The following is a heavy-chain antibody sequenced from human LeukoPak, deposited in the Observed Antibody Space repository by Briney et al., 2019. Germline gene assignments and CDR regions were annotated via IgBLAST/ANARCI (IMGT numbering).Heavy chain of an antibody. CDR1: GYTFTSYA. Sequence: ASVKVSCKASGYTFTSYAMHWVRQAPGQRLEWMGWINAGNGNTKYSQEFQGRVTITRDTSASTAYMELSSLRSEDMAVYYCARDSEYSSSRGAFDIWGQGTMVTVSS. J-gene: IGHJ3*02. V-gene: IGHV1-3*03. CDR2: INAGNGNT. CDR3: ARDSEYSSSRGAFDI. D-gene: IGHD6-6*01.